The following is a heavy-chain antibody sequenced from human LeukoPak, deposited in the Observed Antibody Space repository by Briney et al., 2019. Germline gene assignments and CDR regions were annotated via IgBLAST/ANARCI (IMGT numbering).Heavy chain of an antibody. CDR2: INKDGTIT. CDR1: GFPFSNYW. CDR3: ARESRQYWSVGALDV. Sequence: GGSLRLSCAASGFPFSNYWMHWVRQAPGKGPVWVSRINKDGTITNYADSVKGRFTISRDNAKNTVYLQMNSLRAEDTAVYYCARESRQYWSVGALDVWGQGTTVTVSS. J-gene: IGHJ6*02. V-gene: IGHV3-74*01. D-gene: IGHD2/OR15-2a*01.